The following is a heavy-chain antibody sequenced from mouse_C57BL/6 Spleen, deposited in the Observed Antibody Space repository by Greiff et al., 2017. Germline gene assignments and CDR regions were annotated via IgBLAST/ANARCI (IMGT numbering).Heavy chain of an antibody. CDR1: GYTFTDYE. CDR3: TSFHDYNDGAGYYFDY. CDR2: IDPETGGT. Sequence: QVQLQQSGAELVRPGASVTLSCKASGYTFTDYEMHWVKQTPVHGLEWIGAIDPETGGTAYNQKFKGKAILTADKSSSTAYMELRSLTSEDSAVYYCTSFHDYNDGAGYYFDYWGQGTTLTVSS. J-gene: IGHJ2*01. D-gene: IGHD2-4*01. V-gene: IGHV1-15*01.